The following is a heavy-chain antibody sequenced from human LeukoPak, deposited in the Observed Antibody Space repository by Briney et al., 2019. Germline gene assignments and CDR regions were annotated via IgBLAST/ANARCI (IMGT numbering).Heavy chain of an antibody. CDR3: ARDLRFAGGATWFDP. V-gene: IGHV3-48*03. J-gene: IGHJ5*02. Sequence: GGSLRLSCAASGFTFSSYEMNWVRQAPGKGLEWVSYISSSGSTIYYADSVKGRFTISRDNAKNSLYLQMNSLRAEDTAVYYCARDLRFAGGATWFDPWGQGTLATVSS. D-gene: IGHD1-26*01. CDR1: GFTFSSYE. CDR2: ISSSGSTI.